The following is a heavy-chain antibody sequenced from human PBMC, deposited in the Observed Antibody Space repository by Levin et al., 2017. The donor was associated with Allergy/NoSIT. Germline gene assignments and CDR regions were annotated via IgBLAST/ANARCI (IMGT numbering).Heavy chain of an antibody. D-gene: IGHD1-26*01. CDR2: INSDGSSA. V-gene: IGHV3-74*01. CDR3: ARGMVGARFDP. J-gene: IGHJ5*02. Sequence: GGSLRLSCEASGFTFSAYWMHWVRQAPGKGLVWVSYINSDGSSASYAASVKGRFTISRDNAKNTLYLQMNSLRAEDTAVYYCARGMVGARFDPWGQGTLVTVSS. CDR1: GFTFSAYW.